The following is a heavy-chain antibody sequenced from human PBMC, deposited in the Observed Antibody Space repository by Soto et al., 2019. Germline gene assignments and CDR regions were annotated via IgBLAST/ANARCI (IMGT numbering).Heavy chain of an antibody. Sequence: ASVKVSCKASGYTFTSYGISWVRQAPGQGLEWMGWISAYNGNTNYAQKLQGRVTMTTDTSTSTAYMELRSLRSDDTAVYYCARTEQGYDYGDLFDYWGQGTLVTVSS. CDR2: ISAYNGNT. V-gene: IGHV1-18*01. CDR1: GYTFTSYG. D-gene: IGHD4-17*01. J-gene: IGHJ4*02. CDR3: ARTEQGYDYGDLFDY.